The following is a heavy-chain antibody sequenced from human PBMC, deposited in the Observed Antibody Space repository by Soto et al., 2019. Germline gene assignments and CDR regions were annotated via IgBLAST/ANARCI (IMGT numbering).Heavy chain of an antibody. Sequence: QITLKESGPTLVKPTQTLTLTCTFSGFSLSTSGVGVGWIRQPPGKALEWLALIYWDDDKRYSPSLKSRLTITKDTAKNQVVLTMTNMDPVDTATYDCAHQQASTKGYYYYYMDVWGKGTTVTVSS. D-gene: IGHD2-8*01. V-gene: IGHV2-5*02. CDR3: AHQQASTKGYYYYYMDV. J-gene: IGHJ6*03. CDR2: IYWDDDK. CDR1: GFSLSTSGVG.